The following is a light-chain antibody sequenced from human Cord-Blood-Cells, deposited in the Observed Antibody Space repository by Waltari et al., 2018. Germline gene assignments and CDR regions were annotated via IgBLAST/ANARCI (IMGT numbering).Light chain of an antibody. Sequence: QSALTQPASVSGSPGQSITISCTGTSRDVGSYKLVSWYQQHPGKAPKLMIYEVSKRPSGVSNRFSGSKSGNTASLTISGLQAEDEADYYCCSYAGSSTVVFGGGTKLTVL. CDR3: CSYAGSSTVV. CDR2: EVS. J-gene: IGLJ2*01. V-gene: IGLV2-23*02. CDR1: SRDVGSYKL.